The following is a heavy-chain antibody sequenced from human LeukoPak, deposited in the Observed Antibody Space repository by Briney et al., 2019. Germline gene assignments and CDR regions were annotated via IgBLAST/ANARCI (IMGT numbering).Heavy chain of an antibody. V-gene: IGHV1-8*03. D-gene: IGHD3-3*01. Sequence: ASVKVSCKASGYTFTSYDINWVRQATGQGLEWMGWMNPNSGNTGYAQKFQGRVTITRNTSISTAYMELSSLRSEDTAVYYCARGVPPFNYDFWSGYYNWFDPWGQGTLVTVSS. J-gene: IGHJ5*02. CDR2: MNPNSGNT. CDR1: GYTFTSYD. CDR3: ARGVPPFNYDFWSGYYNWFDP.